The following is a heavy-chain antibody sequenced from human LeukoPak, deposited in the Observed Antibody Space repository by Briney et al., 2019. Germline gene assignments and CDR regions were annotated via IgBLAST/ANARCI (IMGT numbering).Heavy chain of an antibody. J-gene: IGHJ4*02. V-gene: IGHV3-74*01. D-gene: IGHD1-26*01. CDR2: IKYDASST. CDR3: ARGATYAYYQDY. CDR1: GFTFSSHW. Sequence: GGSLRLSCADSGFTFSSHWMHWVRQAPGKGLVWVSRIKYDASSTSYADSVKGRFTISRDNAKNTLYLQMNSLRVEDTAVYYCARGATYAYYQDYWGQGTLVTVSS.